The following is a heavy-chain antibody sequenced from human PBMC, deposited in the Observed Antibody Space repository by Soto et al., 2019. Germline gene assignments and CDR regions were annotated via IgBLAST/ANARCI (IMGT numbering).Heavy chain of an antibody. CDR2: IYHSGST. V-gene: IGHV4-30-2*01. D-gene: IGHD2-2*01. CDR1: GGSISSGGYS. CDR3: ARDRGVNAPFDY. J-gene: IGHJ4*02. Sequence: QLQLQESGSGLVKPSQTLSLTCAVSGGSISSGGYSWSWIRQPPGKGLEWIGYIYHSGSTYYNPSPTGRVTRSGDRSKNPFSLKLSCVTAADTAVYYCARDRGVNAPFDYWGQGTLVTVSS.